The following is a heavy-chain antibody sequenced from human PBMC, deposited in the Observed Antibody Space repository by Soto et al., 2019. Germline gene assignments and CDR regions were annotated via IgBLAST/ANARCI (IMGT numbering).Heavy chain of an antibody. J-gene: IGHJ4*02. V-gene: IGHV4-31*03. CDR2: IYYSGST. Sequence: SETLSLTCTVSGGSISSGGYYWSWIRQHPGKGLEWIGYIYYSGSTYYNPSLKSRVTISVDTSKNQFSLKLSSVTAADTAVYYCAVKKYSRSWYFDYWGQGTLVTVSS. CDR1: GGSISSGGYY. D-gene: IGHD6-13*01. CDR3: AVKKYSRSWYFDY.